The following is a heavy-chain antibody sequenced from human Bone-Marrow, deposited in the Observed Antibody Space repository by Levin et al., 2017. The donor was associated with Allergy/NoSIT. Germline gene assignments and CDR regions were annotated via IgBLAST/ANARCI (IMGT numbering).Heavy chain of an antibody. CDR1: GGSISSSGYY. Sequence: SETLSLTCTVSGGSISSSGYYWGWIRQPPGKGLEWIGSIHYSGSTYYNPSLKSRVTISVDTSKNLFYLKLSSVTAADTAVYYWATQVPYYYESSERLGWNWFDPWGQGTLVTVSS. D-gene: IGHD3-22*01. CDR2: IHYSGST. J-gene: IGHJ5*02. V-gene: IGHV4-39*01. CDR3: ATQVPYYYESSERLGWNWFDP.